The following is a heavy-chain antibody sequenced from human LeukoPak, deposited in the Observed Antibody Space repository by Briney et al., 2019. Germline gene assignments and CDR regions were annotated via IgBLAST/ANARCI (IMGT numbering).Heavy chain of an antibody. CDR1: GFTFSSYG. V-gene: IGHV3-30*18. CDR3: AKDLPSVAAAGDY. J-gene: IGHJ4*02. D-gene: IGHD6-13*01. Sequence: GGSLRLSCAASGFTFSSYGMHWVRQAPGKGLEWVAVISYDGSNKYYADSVKGRFTISRDNSKNTLYLQMNSLRAEDTAVYYCAKDLPSVAAAGDYWGQGTLVTVSS. CDR2: ISYDGSNK.